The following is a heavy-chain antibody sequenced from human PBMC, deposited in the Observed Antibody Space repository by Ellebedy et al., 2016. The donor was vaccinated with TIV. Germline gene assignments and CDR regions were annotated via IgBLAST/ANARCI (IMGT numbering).Heavy chain of an antibody. CDR3: ARAVDAIGGSHNLFDY. Sequence: GSLRLSXTVSGGPMSSFYWNWIRQPAGKGLEWIGRIYVSGGTNYNPSLKSRVTMSVDTSKNQFSLKLSSVTAADTAVYYCARAVDAIGGSHNLFDYWGQGTLVTVSS. D-gene: IGHD4-23*01. V-gene: IGHV4-4*07. J-gene: IGHJ4*02. CDR2: IYVSGGT. CDR1: GGPMSSFY.